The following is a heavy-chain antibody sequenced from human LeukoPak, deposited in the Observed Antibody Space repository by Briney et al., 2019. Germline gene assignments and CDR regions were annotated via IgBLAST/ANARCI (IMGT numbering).Heavy chain of an antibody. D-gene: IGHD2-2*01. CDR2: ISSSSSYI. CDR3: ARVLVVPAAGDYYGMDV. V-gene: IGHV3-21*01. J-gene: IGHJ6*02. CDR1: GVTFSSYS. Sequence: GGSLRLSCAASGVTFSSYSMNWVRQAPGKGLEWVSSISSSSSYIYYADSVKGRFTISRDNAKNSLYLQMNSLRAEDTAVYYCARVLVVPAAGDYYGMDVWGQGTTVTVSS.